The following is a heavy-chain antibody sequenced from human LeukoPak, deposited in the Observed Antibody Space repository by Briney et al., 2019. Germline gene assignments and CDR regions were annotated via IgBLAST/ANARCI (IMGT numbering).Heavy chain of an antibody. CDR3: AGGHGSGSYEAIDY. CDR1: GFTFDDYG. V-gene: IGHV3-20*04. CDR2: VNWNGRST. D-gene: IGHD3-10*01. Sequence: GGSLRLSCAASGFTFDDYGMSWVRQAPGKGLEWVSGVNWNGRSTGYADSVKGRFTISRDNAKNSLYLQMNSLRAEDTALYYCAGGHGSGSYEAIDYWGQGTLVTVSS. J-gene: IGHJ4*02.